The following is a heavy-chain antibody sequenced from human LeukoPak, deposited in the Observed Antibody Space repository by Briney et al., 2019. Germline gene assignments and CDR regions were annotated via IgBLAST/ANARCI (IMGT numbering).Heavy chain of an antibody. CDR2: ISAYNGNT. CDR3: ARVRGKSYDFWSGYPPNWFDP. CDR1: GYTFTSYG. Sequence: ASVKVSCKASGYTFTSYGISWVRQAPGQGLEWMGWISAYNGNTNYAQKLQGRVTMTPDKSTSTAYTELRSMRSDDTAVYYCARVRGKSYDFWSGYPPNWFDPWGQGTLVTVSS. V-gene: IGHV1-18*01. J-gene: IGHJ5*02. D-gene: IGHD3-3*01.